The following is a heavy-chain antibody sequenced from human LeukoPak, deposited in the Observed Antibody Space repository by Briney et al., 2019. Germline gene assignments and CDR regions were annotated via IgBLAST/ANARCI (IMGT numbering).Heavy chain of an antibody. CDR3: ARMGQWGYYDSSGLSDY. CDR1: GYTFTSYG. Sequence: VASVKVSYKASGYTFTSYGISWVRQAPGQGLEWMGWISAYNGNTNYAQKLQGRVTMTTDTSTSTAYMELRSLRSDDTAVYYCARMGQWGYYDSSGLSDYWGQGTLVTVSS. CDR2: ISAYNGNT. V-gene: IGHV1-18*01. J-gene: IGHJ4*02. D-gene: IGHD3-22*01.